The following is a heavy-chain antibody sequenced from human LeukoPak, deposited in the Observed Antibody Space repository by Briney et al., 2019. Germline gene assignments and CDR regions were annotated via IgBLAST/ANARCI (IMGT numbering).Heavy chain of an antibody. V-gene: IGHV4-34*01. CDR2: INHSGST. D-gene: IGHD6-19*01. J-gene: IGHJ5*02. CDR3: ARTATGYSSGWYFSPWLDP. CDR1: GGSFSGYY. Sequence: SETLSLTCAVYGGSFSGYYWSWIRQPPGKGLEWIGEINHSGSTNYNPSLKSRVTISVDTSKNQFSLKLSSVTAADTAVYYCARTATGYSSGWYFSPWLDPWGQGTLVTVSS.